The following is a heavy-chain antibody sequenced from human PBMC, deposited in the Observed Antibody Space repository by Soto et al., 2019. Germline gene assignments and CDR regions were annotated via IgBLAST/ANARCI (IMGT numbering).Heavy chain of an antibody. CDR2: IIPIFGTA. J-gene: IGHJ6*03. Sequence: GPSVKVSCKASGGTFSSYAISWVRQAPGQGLEWMGGIIPIFGTANYAQKFQGRVTITADESTSTAYMELSSLRSEDTAVYYCARGEIMVRGVDRYYMDVWGKGTTVTVSS. CDR3: ARGEIMVRGVDRYYMDV. D-gene: IGHD3-10*01. CDR1: GGTFSSYA. V-gene: IGHV1-69*13.